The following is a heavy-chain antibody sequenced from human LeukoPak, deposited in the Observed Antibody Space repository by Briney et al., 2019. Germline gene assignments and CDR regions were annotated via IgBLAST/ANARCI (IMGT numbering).Heavy chain of an antibody. CDR2: IYHSGST. CDR1: GGSISSSNW. CDR3: ARALLAARPYNWFDP. J-gene: IGHJ5*02. D-gene: IGHD6-6*01. Sequence: SETLSLTCAVSGGSISSSNWWSWVRQPPGKGLEWIGEIYHSGSTNYNPSLKSRVTISVDKSKNQFSLKLGSVTAADTAVYYCARALLAARPYNWFDPWGQGTLVTVSS. V-gene: IGHV4-4*02.